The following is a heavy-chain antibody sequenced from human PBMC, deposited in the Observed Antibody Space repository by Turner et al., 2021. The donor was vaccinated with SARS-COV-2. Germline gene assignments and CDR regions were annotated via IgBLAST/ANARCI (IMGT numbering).Heavy chain of an antibody. Sequence: QVQLQESGPGLVKPSVTLSLTCTVPGGSISSSSYFWGWIRQPPTKELEWIGSIYYSGTTYYNPSLKSRVSLSIDPSKNQFSLNLPSVTAADTALFYCARQAAGQGLDYWGRGILVTVSS. V-gene: IGHV4-39*01. CDR1: GGSISSSSYF. D-gene: IGHD3-10*01. CDR3: ARQAAGQGLDY. J-gene: IGHJ4*02. CDR2: IYYSGTT.